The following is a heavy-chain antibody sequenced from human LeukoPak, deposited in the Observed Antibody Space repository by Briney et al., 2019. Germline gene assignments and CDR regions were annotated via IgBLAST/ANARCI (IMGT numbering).Heavy chain of an antibody. CDR1: GYTFTGYF. Sequence: ASVKVSCKASGYTFTGYFLHWVQQAPGQGLEWMGWINPNSGGTNFAQKFQGRVSMTRDTSISTAYMELSSLRSDETAVYYCARVAQLGNSPAYWGQGTLVTVSS. J-gene: IGHJ4*02. CDR3: ARVAQLGNSPAY. D-gene: IGHD5-18*01. CDR2: INPNSGGT. V-gene: IGHV1-2*02.